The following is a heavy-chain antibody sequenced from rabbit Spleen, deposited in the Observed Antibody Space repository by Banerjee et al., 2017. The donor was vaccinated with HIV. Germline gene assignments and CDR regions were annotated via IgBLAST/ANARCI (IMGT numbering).Heavy chain of an antibody. CDR2: IYGASGGSA. J-gene: IGHJ4*01. V-gene: IGHV1S40*01. D-gene: IGHD4-2*01. Sequence: QSLEESGGGLVKPGGTLTLTCTASGVSFSSNNYMCWVRQAPGKGLELIACIYGASGGSAWYANWAKGRFTISKTSSTTVTLHMTSLTVADTATYFCARDAAGREDFNLWGQGTLVTVS. CDR3: ARDAAGREDFNL. CDR1: GVSFSSNNY.